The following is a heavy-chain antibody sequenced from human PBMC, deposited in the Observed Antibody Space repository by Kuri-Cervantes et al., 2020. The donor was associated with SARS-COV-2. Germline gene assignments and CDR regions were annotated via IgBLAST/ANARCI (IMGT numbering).Heavy chain of an antibody. CDR2: INAGNGNT. J-gene: IGHJ6*02. CDR1: GYTFTSYA. D-gene: IGHD2-8*01. Sequence: ASVKVSCKASGYTFTSYAMHWVRQAPGQRLEWMGWINAGNGNTKYSQKFQGRVTITRDKSTSTAYMELSSLRSEDTAVYYCASPRVYAYYYYYGMDVWGQGTTVTVSS. V-gene: IGHV1-3*01. CDR3: ASPRVYAYYYYYGMDV.